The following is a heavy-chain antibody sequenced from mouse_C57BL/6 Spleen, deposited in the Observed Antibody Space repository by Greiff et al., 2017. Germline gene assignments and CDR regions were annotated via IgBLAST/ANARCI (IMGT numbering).Heavy chain of an antibody. V-gene: IGHV1-72*01. CDR2: IDPKSGGT. Sequence: QVQLQQPGAELVKPGASVKLSCKASGYTFTSYWMHWVKQRPGRGLEWIGRIDPKSGGTKYNEKFKSKATLTVDKPSSTAYMQLSSLTSEDSAVYYCARAGTGTYYYAMGYWGQGTSVTVSS. CDR1: GYTFTSYW. D-gene: IGHD4-1*01. CDR3: ARAGTGTYYYAMGY. J-gene: IGHJ4*01.